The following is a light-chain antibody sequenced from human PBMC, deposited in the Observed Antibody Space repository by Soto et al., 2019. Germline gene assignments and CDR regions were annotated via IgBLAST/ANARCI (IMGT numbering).Light chain of an antibody. J-gene: IGKJ1*01. V-gene: IGKV3-11*01. Sequence: EIVLTQSPATLSLSPGERATLSCRASQSVSSYLAWYQQKPGQTPRLLIYDAIIRAADVPARFSGSWSGTEFTLTISSLQPEDFATYYCQQTSAFPRTFGQGTKVDI. CDR2: DAI. CDR3: QQTSAFPRT. CDR1: QSVSSY.